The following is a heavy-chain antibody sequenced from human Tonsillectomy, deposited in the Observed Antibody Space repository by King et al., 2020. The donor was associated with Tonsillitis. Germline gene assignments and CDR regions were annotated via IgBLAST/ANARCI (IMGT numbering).Heavy chain of an antibody. D-gene: IGHD3-3*02. CDR2: INHSGST. Sequence: VQLQQWGAGLLKPSETLSLTCAVYGGSFSGYYWSWIRQPPGKGLEWIGEINHSGSTDYNPSLKSRVTISVDTSKNQFSLKLSSVTAADTAVYYCARGIFGVCIDLYYYGFDVWGQGTTVTVSS. CDR3: ARGIFGVCIDLYYYGFDV. V-gene: IGHV4-34*01. J-gene: IGHJ6*02. CDR1: GGSFSGYY.